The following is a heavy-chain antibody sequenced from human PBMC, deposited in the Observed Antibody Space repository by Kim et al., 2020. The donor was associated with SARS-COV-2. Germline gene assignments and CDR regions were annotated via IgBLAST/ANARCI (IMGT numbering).Heavy chain of an antibody. CDR3: ARGAASDLSLAGYSYGYSFDY. V-gene: IGHV4-34*01. Sequence: SETLSLTCAVYGGSFSGYYWSWIRQPPGKGLEWIGEINHSGSTNYNPSLKSRVTISVDTSKNQFSLKLSSVTAADTAVYYCARGAASDLSLAGYSYGYSFDYWGQGTLVTVSS. D-gene: IGHD5-18*01. J-gene: IGHJ4*02. CDR2: INHSGST. CDR1: GGSFSGYY.